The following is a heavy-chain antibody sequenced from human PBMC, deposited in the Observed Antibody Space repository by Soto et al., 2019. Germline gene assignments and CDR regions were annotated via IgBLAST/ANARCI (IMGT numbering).Heavy chain of an antibody. D-gene: IGHD3-3*01. V-gene: IGHV3-30*18. J-gene: IGHJ4*02. CDR3: AKALSEWISNYCFDS. CDR2: ITYDGSNK. CDR1: GFSFSKYG. Sequence: QVQLVESGGGVVQPGTSLRLSCAASGFSFSKYGIHWVRQAPGKGLEWVAIITYDGSNKYYLDSVKGRFTISRDNSSNTAFLQMDSLTAEDTATYYCAKALSEWISNYCFDSWGQGARVTVTS.